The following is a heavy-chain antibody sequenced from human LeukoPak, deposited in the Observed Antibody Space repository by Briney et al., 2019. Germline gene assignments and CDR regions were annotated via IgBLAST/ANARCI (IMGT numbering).Heavy chain of an antibody. D-gene: IGHD3-10*01. V-gene: IGHV1-18*01. Sequence: ASVKVSCKASGYTFTSYGISWVRQAPGQGLEWMGWISAYNGNTNYAQKLQGRVTMTTDTSTSTAYMELRSLRSDDTAVYYCARDSATYGLGDAFDIWGQGTMVTVSS. CDR2: ISAYNGNT. J-gene: IGHJ3*02. CDR3: ARDSATYGLGDAFDI. CDR1: GYTFTSYG.